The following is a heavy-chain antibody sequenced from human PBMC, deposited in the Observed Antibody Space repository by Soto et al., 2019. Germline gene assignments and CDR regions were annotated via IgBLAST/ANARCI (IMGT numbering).Heavy chain of an antibody. V-gene: IGHV1-69*05. CDR2: IIPIFGTA. CDR3: ARRGQLVPGAMDV. CDR1: GGTFSSYA. Sequence: QVQLVQSGAEVKKPGSSVKVSCKASGGTFSSYAISWVRQAPGQGLEWMGGIIPIFGTANYAQKFQGRVTXPXNXSTSTAYRELSSLRSEDTAVYYCARRGQLVPGAMDVWGQGTTVTVSS. J-gene: IGHJ6*02. D-gene: IGHD6-6*01.